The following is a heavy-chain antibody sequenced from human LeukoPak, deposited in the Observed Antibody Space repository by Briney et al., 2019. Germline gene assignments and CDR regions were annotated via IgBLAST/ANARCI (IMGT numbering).Heavy chain of an antibody. CDR2: INSDGSSA. J-gene: IGHJ3*02. V-gene: IGHV3-74*01. CDR3: ARDENDAFDI. Sequence: GGSLRLSCAASGFTVSSNYMSWVRQAPGKGLVWVSRINSDGSSATYADSVKGRFTISRDYAKNTLYLQMNSLRAEDTAVYYCARDENDAFDIWGQGTMVTVSS. CDR1: GFTVSSNY.